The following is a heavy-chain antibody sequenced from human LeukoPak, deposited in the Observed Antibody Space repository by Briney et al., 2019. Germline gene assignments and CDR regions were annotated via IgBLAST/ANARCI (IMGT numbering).Heavy chain of an antibody. V-gene: IGHV4-61*02. J-gene: IGHJ3*02. CDR3: ARPDGNAFDI. D-gene: IGHD2-15*01. CDR1: GGSISSGSYY. CDR2: IYTSGST. Sequence: SQTLSLTCTVSGGSISSGSYYWSWIRQPAGKGLGWIGRIYTSGSTNYNPSLKSRVTISVDTSKNQFSLKLSSVTAADTAVYYCARPDGNAFDIWGQGTMVTVSS.